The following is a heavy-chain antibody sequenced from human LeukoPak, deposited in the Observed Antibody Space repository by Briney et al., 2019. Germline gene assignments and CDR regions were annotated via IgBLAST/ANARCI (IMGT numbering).Heavy chain of an antibody. CDR2: MNPNSGNT. Sequence: ASVKVSCKASGYTFTSYDINWVRQATGQGLEWMGWMNPNSGNTGYAQKFQGRVTMTRNTSISTAYMELNSLRSEDTAVYYCARGPMFYYDSSGTDAFDIWGQGTMVTVSS. V-gene: IGHV1-8*01. CDR1: GYTFTSYD. J-gene: IGHJ3*02. D-gene: IGHD3-22*01. CDR3: ARGPMFYYDSSGTDAFDI.